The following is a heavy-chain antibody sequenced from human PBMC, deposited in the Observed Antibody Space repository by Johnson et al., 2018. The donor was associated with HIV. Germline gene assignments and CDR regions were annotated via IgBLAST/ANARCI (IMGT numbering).Heavy chain of an antibody. CDR1: GFTLSKYA. CDR3: AKDERQMGGWSHAFDI. Sequence: VQLVESGGGVVQPGRSLRLSCAASGFTLSKYAMHWVRQAPGKGLEWVAVISFDGSNKYNADSVKGRFTISRDNSKNTLYLQMNSLRAEDTAVYYCAKDERQMGGWSHAFDIWGQGTMVTVSS. J-gene: IGHJ3*02. D-gene: IGHD3-16*01. V-gene: IGHV3-30*04. CDR2: ISFDGSNK.